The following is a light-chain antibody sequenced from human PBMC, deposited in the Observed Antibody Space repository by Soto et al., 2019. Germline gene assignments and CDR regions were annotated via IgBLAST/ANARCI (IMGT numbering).Light chain of an antibody. Sequence: ENVLTQSPATLSLSPGARATLSCRASQSVSSVYLAWYQQKPGQAPRLLIYGASNRATGIPDNFSGSGSGTDFTLTISRLEPEDFAVYYCQQYGSSSITFGQGTRLEIK. J-gene: IGKJ5*01. V-gene: IGKV3-20*01. CDR2: GAS. CDR3: QQYGSSSIT. CDR1: QSVSSVY.